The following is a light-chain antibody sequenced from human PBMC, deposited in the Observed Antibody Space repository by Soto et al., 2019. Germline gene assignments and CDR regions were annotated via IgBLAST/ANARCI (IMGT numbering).Light chain of an antibody. CDR1: QSVSSSY. CDR3: QQDGSSPTWT. V-gene: IGKV3-20*01. CDR2: GAS. J-gene: IGKJ1*01. Sequence: EIVLTQSPGTLPLSPGERATLSCRASQSVSSSYLAWYQQKPGQAPRLLIYGASSRATGIPDRFSGSGSGTDFTLTISRLEPEDFAVYYCQQDGSSPTWTFGQGTKVEIK.